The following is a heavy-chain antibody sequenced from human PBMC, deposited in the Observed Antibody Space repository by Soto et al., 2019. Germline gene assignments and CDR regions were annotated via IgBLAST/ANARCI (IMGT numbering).Heavy chain of an antibody. J-gene: IGHJ5*01. CDR3: AGRTSLASVEIFSGGLSGYNWVDP. CDR1: NGSIINPIYY. Sequence: PSETLSLTCSVSNGSIINPIYYWAWIRQPPEKGQERIGSIFYNGNAYYNPSLKSRVTMSVDTSQNQFSLKLSSVTAADTAVYYCAGRTSLASVEIFSGGLSGYNWVDPWGRGTLVTVSS. D-gene: IGHD3-3*01. V-gene: IGHV4-39*01. CDR2: IFYNGNA.